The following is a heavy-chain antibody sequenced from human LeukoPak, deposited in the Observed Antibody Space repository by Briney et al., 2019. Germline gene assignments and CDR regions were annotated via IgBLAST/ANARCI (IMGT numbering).Heavy chain of an antibody. CDR1: GYTFSNYW. V-gene: IGHV5-51*01. J-gene: IGHJ4*02. D-gene: IGHD4-17*01. CDR2: IYPGDSET. CDR3: ARHYGDRDSPSDY. Sequence: GESLKISCKGSGYTFSNYWIGWVRQMPGKGLECMGVIYPGDSETRYSTSFQVQVTISVDKSISTAYLQWSRLNASDTAMYYCARHYGDRDSPSDYWGQGTLVTVSS.